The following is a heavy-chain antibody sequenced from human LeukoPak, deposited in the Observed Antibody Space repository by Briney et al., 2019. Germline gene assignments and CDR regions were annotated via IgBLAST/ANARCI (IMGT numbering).Heavy chain of an antibody. CDR2: VSGSGGTT. J-gene: IGHJ6*02. D-gene: IGHD4-17*01. CDR3: AKLTTVTISDYYTMDV. Sequence: GGSLRLSCASSGFTFSSYAMSWVRQPPGKGLEWVSAVSGSGGTTYSAGSVRGRFTISRDNSKNTLYLQMNSLRAEDTAVYYCAKLTTVTISDYYTMDVWGQGTTVTVSS. CDR1: GFTFSSYA. V-gene: IGHV3-23*01.